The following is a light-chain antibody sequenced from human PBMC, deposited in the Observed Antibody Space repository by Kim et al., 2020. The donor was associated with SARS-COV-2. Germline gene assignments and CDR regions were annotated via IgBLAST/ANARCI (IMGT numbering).Light chain of an antibody. CDR3: QAWDSSTAEVV. CDR1: KLGDKY. Sequence: SYELTQPPSVSVSPGQTASITCSGDKLGDKYACWYQQKPGQSPVLVIYQDSKRPSGIPERFSGSNSGKTATLTISGTQAMDEADYYCQAWDSSTAEVVFGGGTQLTVL. V-gene: IGLV3-1*01. J-gene: IGLJ2*01. CDR2: QDS.